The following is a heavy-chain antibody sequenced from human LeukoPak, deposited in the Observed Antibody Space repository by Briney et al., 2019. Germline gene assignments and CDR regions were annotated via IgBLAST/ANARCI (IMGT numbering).Heavy chain of an antibody. J-gene: IGHJ4*02. CDR3: ARASRDGYNQNFDH. CDR1: GYSFTTYW. CDR2: IDPSDSYT. V-gene: IGHV5-10-1*01. D-gene: IGHD5-24*01. Sequence: RGESLKISCKGSGYSFTTYWISWVRQMPGKGLEWMGRIDPSDSYTNYSPSFQGHVTISADKSFSTAYLQWSSLRASDTAMYYCARASRDGYNQNFDHWGQGTLVTVSS.